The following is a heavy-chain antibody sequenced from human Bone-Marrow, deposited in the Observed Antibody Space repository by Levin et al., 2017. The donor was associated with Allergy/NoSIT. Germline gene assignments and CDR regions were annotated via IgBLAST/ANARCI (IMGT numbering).Heavy chain of an antibody. J-gene: IGHJ4*02. CDR2: LNSGNT. CDR3: ASDCSITSCLWGVFAS. D-gene: IGHD2-2*01. CDR1: GFTFNNYA. V-gene: IGHV3-23*01. Sequence: GGSLRLSCAASGFTFNNYAMSWVRQAPGKGLEWVSTLNSGNTYYADSVRGRFTISRDNSKNTLFLQMNSLRAEDTAVYYCASDCSITSCLWGVFASWGQGTPVTVSS.